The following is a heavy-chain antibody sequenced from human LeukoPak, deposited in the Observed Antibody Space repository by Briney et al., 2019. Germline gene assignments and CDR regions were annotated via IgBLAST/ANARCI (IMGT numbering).Heavy chain of an antibody. V-gene: IGHV1-2*02. Sequence: ASVKVSCKASGYTFTGYYMHWVRQAPGQGLEWMGWINPNSGGTNYAQKFQGRVTMTRDTSISTAYMELSRLRSDDTAVYYCARDGIAVARGYMDVWGKGTTVTVSS. D-gene: IGHD6-19*01. CDR2: INPNSGGT. CDR1: GYTFTGYY. J-gene: IGHJ6*03. CDR3: ARDGIAVARGYMDV.